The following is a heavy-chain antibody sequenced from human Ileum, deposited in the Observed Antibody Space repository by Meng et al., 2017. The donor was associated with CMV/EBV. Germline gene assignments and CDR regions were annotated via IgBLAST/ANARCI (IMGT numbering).Heavy chain of an antibody. J-gene: IGHJ4*02. Sequence: GESLKIPCAVSGFTFSNAGMSWVRQAPGKGLEWVGRIKTKSEGETTDYAAPVKGRFTFSRDGSKNTLYLHITSLKTNNTTVYYGTRLRRVGGPDLDYWGQGTLVTVSS. D-gene: IGHD5-12*01. CDR1: GFTFSNAG. CDR2: IKTKSEGETT. V-gene: IGHV3-15*01. CDR3: TRLRRVGGPDLDY.